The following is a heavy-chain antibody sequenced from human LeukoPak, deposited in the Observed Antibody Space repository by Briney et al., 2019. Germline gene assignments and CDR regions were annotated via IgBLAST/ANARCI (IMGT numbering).Heavy chain of an antibody. D-gene: IGHD6-19*01. V-gene: IGHV4-4*07. Sequence: PSETLSLTCTVSGGSISGYHWGWIRQPAGKGLEWIGRIYTSGSTNYNPSLKTRVTMSVDTSKNQFSLKLNSVTAADTAVYYCVRDSGSYGSGWSVHGMDVWGQGTMVTVSS. CDR1: GGSISGYH. J-gene: IGHJ6*02. CDR2: IYTSGST. CDR3: VRDSGSYGSGWSVHGMDV.